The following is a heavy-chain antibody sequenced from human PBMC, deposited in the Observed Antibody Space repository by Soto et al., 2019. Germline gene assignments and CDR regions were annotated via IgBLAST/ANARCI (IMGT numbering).Heavy chain of an antibody. CDR1: GYSFTSYW. D-gene: IGHD4-17*01. CDR3: ARPVTTPSYYYYGMDV. J-gene: IGHJ6*02. Sequence: XDSLKISCKGSGYSFTSYWIGLVRQMPGKGLEWMGIIYPGDSDTRYSPSFQGQVTISADKSISTAYLQWRSLKASDTAMYYCARPVTTPSYYYYGMDVWGQGTTVTVSS. CDR2: IYPGDSDT. V-gene: IGHV5-51*01.